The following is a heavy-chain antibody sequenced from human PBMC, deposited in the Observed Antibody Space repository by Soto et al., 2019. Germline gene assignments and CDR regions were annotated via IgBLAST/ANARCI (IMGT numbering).Heavy chain of an antibody. D-gene: IGHD3-16*01. J-gene: IGHJ3*02. CDR1: GFTFSSYG. Sequence: QVQLVESGGGVVQPGRSLRLSCAASGFTFSSYGMHWVRQAPGKGLEWVAVIWYDGSNKYYADSVKGRFTISRDNSKXXXXXXXXXXXXXXXXXXXXXXRWGYDAFDIWGQGTMVTVSS. V-gene: IGHV3-33*01. CDR2: IWYDGSNK. CDR3: XXRWGYDAFDI.